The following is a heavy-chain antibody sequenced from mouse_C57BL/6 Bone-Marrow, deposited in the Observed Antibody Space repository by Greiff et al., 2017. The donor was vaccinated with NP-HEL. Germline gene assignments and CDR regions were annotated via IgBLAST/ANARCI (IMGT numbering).Heavy chain of an antibody. J-gene: IGHJ2*01. CDR3: ARGDYSNSLGFDY. Sequence: VQLQQSGPGLVAPSQSLSITCTVSGFSLTSYAISWVRQPPGKGLEWLGVIWTGGGTNYNSALKSRLSISKDNSKSQVFLKMNSLHTDDTARYYCARGDYSNSLGFDYWGQGTTLTVSS. V-gene: IGHV2-9-1*01. D-gene: IGHD2-5*01. CDR1: GFSLTSYA. CDR2: IWTGGGT.